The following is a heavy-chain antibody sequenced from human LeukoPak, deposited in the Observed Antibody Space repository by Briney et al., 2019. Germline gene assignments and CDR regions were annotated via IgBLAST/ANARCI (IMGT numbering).Heavy chain of an antibody. D-gene: IGHD1-14*01. CDR2: IHYSGST. CDR3: SRAGTGSNFPGAY. V-gene: IGHV4-59*11. CDR1: GASISSHY. Sequence: PSETLSLTCSVSGASISSHYWSWIRQPPGKGLEWVGYIHYSGSTNCNPSLKSRVTISLDTSKNQFSLKLTSVTAADTAVYYCSRAGTGSNFPGAYGGQGTLVTVSA. J-gene: IGHJ4*02.